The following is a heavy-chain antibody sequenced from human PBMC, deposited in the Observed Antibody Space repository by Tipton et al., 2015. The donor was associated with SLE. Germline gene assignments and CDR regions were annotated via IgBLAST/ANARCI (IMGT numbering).Heavy chain of an antibody. J-gene: IGHJ4*02. Sequence: SLRLSCAASGFTFSSYSMNWVRQAPGKGLEWVSYISSSSSTIYYADSVKGRFTISRDNSKNTLYLQMNSLRAEDTAVYYCATHSSSSGYWGQGTLVTVSS. CDR2: ISSSSSTI. CDR1: GFTFSSYS. V-gene: IGHV3-48*01. CDR3: ATHSSSSGY. D-gene: IGHD6-6*01.